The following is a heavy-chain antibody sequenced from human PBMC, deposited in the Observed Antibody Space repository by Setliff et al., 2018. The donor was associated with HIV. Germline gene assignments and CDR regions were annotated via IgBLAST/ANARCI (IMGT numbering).Heavy chain of an antibody. J-gene: IGHJ3*02. CDR2: FYQSGNM. Sequence: TSETLSLTCAVSGYSISSDYFWGWIRQPPGKRLEWIGSFYQSGNMYYNPSLKSRVTISVDTSKNQFSLRLTSVTAADTAVYYCARGGRSWFQNFHGAFDIWGQGTMVTVSS. V-gene: IGHV4-38-2*01. CDR3: ARGGRSWFQNFHGAFDI. D-gene: IGHD3-16*01. CDR1: GYSISSDYF.